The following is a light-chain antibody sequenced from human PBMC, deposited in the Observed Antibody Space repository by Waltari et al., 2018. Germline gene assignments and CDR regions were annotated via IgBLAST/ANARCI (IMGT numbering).Light chain of an antibody. CDR3: QQYSSSPLT. V-gene: IGKV3-20*01. CDR1: QSVNNY. J-gene: IGKJ3*01. CDR2: GAS. Sequence: EIVLTQSPVTLSLSPGERATLSCRASQSVNNYLAWFQQKPGQAPRLLIHGASSRATGIPDRISGSGSGTDFTLTISGLEPQDFAVYYCQQYSSSPLTFGPGTKVDIK.